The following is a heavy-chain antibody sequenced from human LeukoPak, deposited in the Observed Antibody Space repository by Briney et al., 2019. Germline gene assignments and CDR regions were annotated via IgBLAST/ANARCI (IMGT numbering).Heavy chain of an antibody. J-gene: IGHJ5*02. V-gene: IGHV1-69*04. D-gene: IGHD3-9*01. Sequence: GSSVKVSCKASGGTFSSYAISWVRQAPGQGLEWMGRIIPILGIANYAQKFQGRVTITADKSTSTAYMELSSLRSEDTAVYYCARTGGYDILTGTGSQDDWFDPWGQGTLVTVSS. CDR3: ARTGGYDILTGTGSQDDWFDP. CDR2: IIPILGIA. CDR1: GGTFSSYA.